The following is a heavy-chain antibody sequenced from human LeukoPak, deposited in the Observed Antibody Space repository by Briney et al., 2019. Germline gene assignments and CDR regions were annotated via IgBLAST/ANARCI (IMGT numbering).Heavy chain of an antibody. CDR2: IYHSGST. J-gene: IGHJ4*02. Sequence: SETLSLTCAVPGYSISSGYYWGWIRQPPGKGLEWIGSIYHSGSTYYNPSLKSRVTISVDTSKNQFSLKLSSVTAADTAVYYCARVGGAGYTDYWGQGTLVTVSS. CDR1: GYSISSGYY. V-gene: IGHV4-38-2*01. CDR3: ARVGGAGYTDY. D-gene: IGHD3-16*01.